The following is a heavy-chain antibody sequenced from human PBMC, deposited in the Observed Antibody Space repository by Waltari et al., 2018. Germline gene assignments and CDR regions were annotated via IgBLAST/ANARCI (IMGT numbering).Heavy chain of an antibody. V-gene: IGHV4-59*01. J-gene: IGHJ4*02. CDR3: ARGGGDYYDSSGPYYFDY. D-gene: IGHD3-22*01. Sequence: QVQLQESGPGLVKPSETLSLTCTVSGGSISSYYWSWIRQPPGKGLEWIGYIYYSGSTNYHPALTSRVTISVDTSKNQFSLKLSSVTAADTAVYYCARGGGDYYDSSGPYYFDYWGQGTLVTVSS. CDR1: GGSISSYY. CDR2: IYYSGST.